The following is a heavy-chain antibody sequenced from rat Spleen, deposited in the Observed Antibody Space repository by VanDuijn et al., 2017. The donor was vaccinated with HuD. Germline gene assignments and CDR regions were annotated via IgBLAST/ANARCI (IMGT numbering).Heavy chain of an antibody. D-gene: IGHD4-1*01. CDR1: GFTFRSYG. Sequence: EVQLVESGGGLVQPGRSLKLSCAASGFTFRSYGMAWVRQAPAKGLEWVASISTGGSFTFYRDSVKGRFTISRDDARNTLYLQMDSLRSEDTATYYCTTYGGLRNWFAYWGQGTLVTVSS. J-gene: IGHJ3*01. V-gene: IGHV5S13*01. CDR2: ISTGGSFT. CDR3: TTYGGLRNWFAY.